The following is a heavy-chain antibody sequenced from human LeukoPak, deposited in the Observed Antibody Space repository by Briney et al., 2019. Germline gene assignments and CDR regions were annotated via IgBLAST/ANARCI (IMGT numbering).Heavy chain of an antibody. CDR1: GGTFSSYA. CDR3: ARDPTYYYDSSGYPLDY. D-gene: IGHD3-22*01. Sequence: VASVKVSCKASGGTFSSYAISWVRQAPGQGLEWMGRIIPILGIANYAQKFQGRVTTTADKSTSTAYMELSSLRSEDTAVYYCARDPTYYYDSSGYPLDYWGQGTLVTVSS. J-gene: IGHJ4*02. CDR2: IIPILGIA. V-gene: IGHV1-69*04.